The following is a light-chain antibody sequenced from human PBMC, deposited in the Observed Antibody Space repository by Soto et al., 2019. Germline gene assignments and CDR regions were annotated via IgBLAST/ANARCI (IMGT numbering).Light chain of an antibody. CDR2: AAS. CDR3: QQYGSSRGT. V-gene: IGKV3-15*01. CDR1: QSVSNN. Sequence: EIVMTQSPATLSVSTGERATLSCRASQSVSNNLAWYQQKPGQAPRLLFYAASTRASGIPARFSASGSGTDFTLTISRLEPEDFAVYYCQQYGSSRGTFGQGTKVDI. J-gene: IGKJ1*01.